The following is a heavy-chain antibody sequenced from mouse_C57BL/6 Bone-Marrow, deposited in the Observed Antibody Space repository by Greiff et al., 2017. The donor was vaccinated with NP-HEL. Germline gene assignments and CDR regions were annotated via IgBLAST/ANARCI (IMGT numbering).Heavy chain of an antibody. J-gene: IGHJ3*01. CDR1: GYTFTSYG. V-gene: IGHV1-81*01. CDR3: ARGDLIYYYGSSSAWFAY. CDR2: IYPRSGNT. Sequence: QVQLQQSGAELARPGASVKLSCKASGYTFTSYGISWVKQRTGQGLEWIGEIYPRSGNTDYNEKFKGKATLTADKSSSTAYMELRSLTSEDSAVYFCARGDLIYYYGSSSAWFAYWGQGTLVTVSA. D-gene: IGHD1-1*01.